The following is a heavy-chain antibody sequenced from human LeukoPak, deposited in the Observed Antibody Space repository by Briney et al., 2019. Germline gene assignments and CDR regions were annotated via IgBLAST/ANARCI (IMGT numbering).Heavy chain of an antibody. CDR1: GYSFTSYW. CDR2: IYPGDSDT. D-gene: IGHD3-22*01. V-gene: IGHV5-51*01. J-gene: IGHJ3*02. CDR3: ARQDSSGYYPRNAFDI. Sequence: RGESLKISCKGSGYSFTSYWIGWVRQMPGKGLEWTGIIYPGDSDTRYSPSFQGQVTISADKSISTAYLQWSSLKASDTAMYYCARQDSSGYYPRNAFDIWGQGTMVTVSS.